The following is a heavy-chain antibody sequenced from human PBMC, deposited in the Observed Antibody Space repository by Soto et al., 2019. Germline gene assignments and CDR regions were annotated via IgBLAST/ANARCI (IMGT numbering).Heavy chain of an antibody. CDR2: IKTQVEGGTA. CDR1: GFTFSYAW. J-gene: IGHJ3*01. D-gene: IGHD4-17*01. Sequence: LVESGEGLVKPGGSLRLSCAGSGFTFSYAWMNWVRQAPGKGLEWVGRIKTQVEGGTADYAVPVKGRFTISRDDSKNTLYLQASSLQVEDTAVYFCTTTHGDDDDDAFDVWGPGTLVTVS. CDR3: TTTHGDDDDDAFDV. V-gene: IGHV3-15*07.